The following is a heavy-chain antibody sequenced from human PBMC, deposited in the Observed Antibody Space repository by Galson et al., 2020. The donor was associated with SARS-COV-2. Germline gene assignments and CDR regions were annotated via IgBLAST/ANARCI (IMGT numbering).Heavy chain of an antibody. D-gene: IGHD3-16*01. CDR1: GFSFTTYA. J-gene: IGHJ4*02. CDR2: ISGYGAST. V-gene: IGHV3-23*01. CDR3: AKVPRIMITVGGDLGPYYFDY. Sequence: GGSLRLSCAASGFSFTTYAMSWVRQAPGKGLECVSGISGYGASTSYADSVKGRFTISRDNSKNSLYLQMDSLRVEDRAVYYCAKVPRIMITVGGDLGPYYFDYWGQGTVVTVSS.